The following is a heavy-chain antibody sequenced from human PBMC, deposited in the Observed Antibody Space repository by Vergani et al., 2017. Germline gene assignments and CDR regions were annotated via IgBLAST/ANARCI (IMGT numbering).Heavy chain of an antibody. CDR2: VFWDDDK. J-gene: IGHJ4*02. D-gene: IGHD2-15*01. V-gene: IGHV2-5*02. CDR1: GFSLTTRGVA. Sequence: QITLKESGPTLVKPTQTLTLTCTFSGFSLTTRGVAVGWIRQPPGKALEWLAIVFWDDDKRYSPSLRNRVTITRDTSRNQVVLTMTNIDPVDTATYYCTHRPDCSVGHCSDDYWGQGTLVTVSS. CDR3: THRPDCSVGHCSDDY.